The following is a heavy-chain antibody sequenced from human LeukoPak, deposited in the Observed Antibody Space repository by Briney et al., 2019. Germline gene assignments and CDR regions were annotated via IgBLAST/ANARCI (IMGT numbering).Heavy chain of an antibody. CDR1: GGSFSGYY. D-gene: IGHD4-17*01. V-gene: IGHV4-34*01. J-gene: IGHJ4*02. CDR2: INNSGST. Sequence: PSETLSLTCAVYGGSFSGYYWSWIRQPPGKGLEWIGEINNSGSTNYNPSLTSRVTMSVDTSKNQFSLKLSSVTAADTAVYYCARGPTTVTRAFDYWGQGTLVTVSS. CDR3: ARGPTTVTRAFDY.